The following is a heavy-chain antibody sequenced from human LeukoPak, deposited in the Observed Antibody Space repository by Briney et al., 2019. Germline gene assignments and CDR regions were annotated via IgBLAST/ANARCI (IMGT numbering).Heavy chain of an antibody. CDR1: GFTLSSYE. J-gene: IGHJ1*01. D-gene: IGHD2-2*01. V-gene: IGHV3-48*03. CDR3: ARAGGYCSSTSCYEYFQH. CDR2: ISSSGSTI. Sequence: GGSLRLSCAASGFTLSSYEMNWVRQAPGKGLEWVSYISSSGSTIYYADSVKGRFTISRDNAKNSLYLQMNSLRAEDTAVYYCARAGGYCSSTSCYEYFQHWGQGTLVTVSS.